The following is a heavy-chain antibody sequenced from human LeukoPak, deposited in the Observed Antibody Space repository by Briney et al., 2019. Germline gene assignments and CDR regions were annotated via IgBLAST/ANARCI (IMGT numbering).Heavy chain of an antibody. J-gene: IGHJ1*01. CDR3: AKDPGSSWYGYFQH. V-gene: IGHV3-66*01. CDR2: IYSGGST. Sequence: GGSLRLSCAASGFTVSSNYMSWVRQAPGKGLEWVSVIYSGGSTYYADSVKGRFTISRDNSKNTLYLQMNSLRAEDTAVYYCAKDPGSSWYGYFQHWGQGTLATVSS. CDR1: GFTVSSNY. D-gene: IGHD6-13*01.